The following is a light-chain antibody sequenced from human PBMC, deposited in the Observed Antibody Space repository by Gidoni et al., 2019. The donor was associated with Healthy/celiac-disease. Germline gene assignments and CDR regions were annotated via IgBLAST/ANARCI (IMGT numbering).Light chain of an antibody. CDR3: SSYTSSSTL. CDR2: DVS. J-gene: IGLJ1*01. Sequence: QSALTQPASVSGPPGQSITISFTGTSSDVGGYHYVTWYQQHPGKAPKLMIYDVSNRPSGVSNRFSGSKSGNTASLTISGLQAEDEADYYCSSYTSSSTLFGTGTKVTVL. V-gene: IGLV2-14*01. CDR1: SSDVGGYHY.